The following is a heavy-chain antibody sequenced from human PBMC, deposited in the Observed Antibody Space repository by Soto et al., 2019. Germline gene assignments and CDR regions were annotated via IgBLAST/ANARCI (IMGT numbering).Heavy chain of an antibody. CDR3: ARVVASAGQWEVYYYYMDV. V-gene: IGHV3-21*01. Sequence: EVQLVESGGGLVKPGGSLRLSCAASGFTFSSYSMNWVRQAPGKGLEWVSSISSSSSYIYYADSVKGRFTISRDNAKNSLYLQMNSLRAEDTAVYYCARVVASAGQWEVYYYYMDVCGKGTTVTVSS. CDR1: GFTFSSYS. CDR2: ISSSSSYI. J-gene: IGHJ6*03. D-gene: IGHD6-13*01.